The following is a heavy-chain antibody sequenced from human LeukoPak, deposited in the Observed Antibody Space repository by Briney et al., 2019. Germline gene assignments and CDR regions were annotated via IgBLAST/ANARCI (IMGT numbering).Heavy chain of an antibody. D-gene: IGHD3-3*01. CDR3: AKGNYDFWSGEAYYFDY. V-gene: IGHV3-23*01. CDR2: ISGSGGST. CDR1: GFTFGSYA. J-gene: IGHJ4*02. Sequence: GGSLRLSCAASGFTFGSYAMSWVRQAPGKGLEWVSAISGSGGSTYYADSVKGRFTISRDNSKNTLYLQMNSLRAEDTAVYYCAKGNYDFWSGEAYYFDYWGQGTLVTVSS.